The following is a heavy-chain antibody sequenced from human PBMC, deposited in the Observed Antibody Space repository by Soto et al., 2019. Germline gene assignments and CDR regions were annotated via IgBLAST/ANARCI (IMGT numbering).Heavy chain of an antibody. CDR3: ARDERTTVTTYGMDV. V-gene: IGHV4-30-4*01. D-gene: IGHD4-4*01. CDR1: GGSISSGDYY. Sequence: QVQLQESGPGLVKPSQTLSLTCTVSGGSISSGDYYWSWIRHPPGEGLRWIGYIYYSGSTYYNPSLKSRVTISVDTSKNQCSLKLSSVTAADTAVYYCARDERTTVTTYGMDVWGQGTTVTVSS. CDR2: IYYSGST. J-gene: IGHJ6*02.